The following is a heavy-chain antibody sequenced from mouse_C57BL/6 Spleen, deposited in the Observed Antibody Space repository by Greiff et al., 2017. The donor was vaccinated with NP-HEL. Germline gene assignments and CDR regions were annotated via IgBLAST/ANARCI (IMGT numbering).Heavy chain of an antibody. CDR2: IDPNSGGT. D-gene: IGHD6-1*01. Sequence: VQLQQSGPELVKPGASVKLSCKASGYTFTSYWMHWVKQSPGRGLEWIGRIDPNSGGTKYNEKFKGKATLTVDKPSSTAHMQLSSLTSEDSAVYYCARCEGEASRRFAYWGQGTLVTVSA. V-gene: IGHV1-72*01. CDR3: ARCEGEASRRFAY. J-gene: IGHJ3*01. CDR1: GYTFTSYW.